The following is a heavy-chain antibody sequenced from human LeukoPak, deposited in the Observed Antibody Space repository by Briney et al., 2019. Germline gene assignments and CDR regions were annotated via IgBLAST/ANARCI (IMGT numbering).Heavy chain of an antibody. CDR1: GYTFTSYD. CDR3: ARTLWFGRNAFDI. Sequence: ASVKVSCKASGYTFTSYDINWVRQATGQGLEWMGWMNPNSGNTGYAQKLQGRVTMTRNTSISTAYMELSSLRSEDTAVYYCARTLWFGRNAFDIWGQGTMVTVSS. J-gene: IGHJ3*02. D-gene: IGHD3-10*01. V-gene: IGHV1-8*01. CDR2: MNPNSGNT.